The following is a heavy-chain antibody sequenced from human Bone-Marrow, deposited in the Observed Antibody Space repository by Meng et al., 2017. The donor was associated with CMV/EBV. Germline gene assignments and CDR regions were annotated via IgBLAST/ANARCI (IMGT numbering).Heavy chain of an antibody. CDR2: INHSGST. D-gene: IGHD4-17*01. CDR1: FSGYY. Sequence: FSGYYWSWIRQPPGKGLEWIGEINHSGSTNYNPSLKSRVTISVDTSKNQFSLKLSSVTAADTAVYYCAREDDYGDYKENYYYYGMDVWGQGTTVTVSS. J-gene: IGHJ6*02. V-gene: IGHV4-34*01. CDR3: AREDDYGDYKENYYYYGMDV.